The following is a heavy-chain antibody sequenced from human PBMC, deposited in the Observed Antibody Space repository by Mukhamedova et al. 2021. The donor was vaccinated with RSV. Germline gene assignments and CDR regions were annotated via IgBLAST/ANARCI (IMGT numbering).Heavy chain of an antibody. D-gene: IGHD3-9*01. Sequence: WVSYIRSKAYGGTTEYAASVRGRFTISRDDSKSIVYLQMNSLKTEDTAVYYCSPSTYDNLGDYWGQGILVTVSS. CDR3: SPSTYDNLGDY. V-gene: IGHV3-49*02. CDR2: IRSKAYGGTT. J-gene: IGHJ4*02.